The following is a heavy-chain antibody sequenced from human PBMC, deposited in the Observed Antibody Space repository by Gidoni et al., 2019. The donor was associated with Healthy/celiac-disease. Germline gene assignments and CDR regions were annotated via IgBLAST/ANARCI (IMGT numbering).Heavy chain of an antibody. CDR1: GGSISSYY. CDR2: IYTSGST. V-gene: IGHV4-4*07. Sequence: QVQLQESGPGLVKPSETLSLTCTVSGGSISSYYWSWIRQPAGKGLEWIGRIYTSGSTNYNPSLKSRVTMSVDTSKNQFSLKLSSVTAADTAVYYCARGIPYYDILTGYYWFDPWGQGTLVTVSS. D-gene: IGHD3-9*01. CDR3: ARGIPYYDILTGYYWFDP. J-gene: IGHJ5*02.